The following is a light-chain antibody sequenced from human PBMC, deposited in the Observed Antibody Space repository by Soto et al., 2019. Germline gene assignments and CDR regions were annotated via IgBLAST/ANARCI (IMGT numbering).Light chain of an antibody. J-gene: IGKJ4*01. CDR2: DAS. CDR1: QSVSSY. Sequence: EIVFTQSPGTLPFSPGERATLSCSASQSVSSYLAWYQQKPGQAPRLLIYDASNRATGIPARFSGSGSGTDFTLTISSLEPEDFAVYYCQQRSNWPPALTFGGGTKVDIK. CDR3: QQRSNWPPALT. V-gene: IGKV3-11*01.